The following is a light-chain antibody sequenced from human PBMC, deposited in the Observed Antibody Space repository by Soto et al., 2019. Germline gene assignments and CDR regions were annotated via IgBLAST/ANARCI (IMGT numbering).Light chain of an antibody. CDR3: QQYNSYSPLT. J-gene: IGKJ4*01. Sequence: DLQMTQSPSTLSASVGDRVTITCRASQSISSWLAWYQQKPGKAPKLLIYDDSSLESGVPSRFSDSGSGTEFTRTISSLQPDDFATDYCQQYNSYSPLTFGGATKVEIK. CDR1: QSISSW. CDR2: DDS. V-gene: IGKV1-5*01.